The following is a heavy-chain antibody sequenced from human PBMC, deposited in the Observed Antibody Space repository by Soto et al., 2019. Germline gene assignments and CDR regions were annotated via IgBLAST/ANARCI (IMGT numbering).Heavy chain of an antibody. D-gene: IGHD5-12*01. CDR3: AKDKRDGYNYYFDY. J-gene: IGHJ4*02. Sequence: PGGSLRLSCAASGFTFDDYTMHWVRQAPGKGLEWVSLISWDGGSTYYADSVKGRFTISRDNSKNSLYLQMNSLRTEDTALYYCAKDKRDGYNYYFDYWGQGTLVTVSS. V-gene: IGHV3-43*01. CDR1: GFTFDDYT. CDR2: ISWDGGST.